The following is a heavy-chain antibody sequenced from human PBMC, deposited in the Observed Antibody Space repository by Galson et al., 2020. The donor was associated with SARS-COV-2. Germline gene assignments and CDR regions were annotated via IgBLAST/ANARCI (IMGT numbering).Heavy chain of an antibody. CDR3: ATNYGSGSFYGAFDI. CDR2: VYYGGTT. D-gene: IGHD3-10*01. J-gene: IGHJ3*02. V-gene: IGHV4-39*01. Sequence: SETLSLTCTVSGGSVTSRNYYCGWIRQPPGKGLEWIGNVYYGGTTPYNPSLKSRVTISVDTSKNQFSLDLTSVTAADTAFYYCATNYGSGSFYGAFDIWGQGTMVTVSS. CDR1: GGSVTSRNYY.